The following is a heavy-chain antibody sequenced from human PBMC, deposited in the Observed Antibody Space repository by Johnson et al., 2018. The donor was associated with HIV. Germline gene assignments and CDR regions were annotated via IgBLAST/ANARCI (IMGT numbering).Heavy chain of an antibody. CDR1: GFTFSSYG. V-gene: IGHV3-30*02. CDR3: ARSEYDYYDSSGYDAFDI. D-gene: IGHD3-22*01. J-gene: IGHJ3*02. CDR2: IRYDGSNK. Sequence: LLVESGGGVVQPGGSLRLSCAASGFTFSSYGMHWVRQAPGKGLEWVAFIRYDGSNKYYADSVKGRFTISRDNAKNTLYLQMNSLRAEDTAVYYCARSEYDYYDSSGYDAFDIWGQGTIVTVSS.